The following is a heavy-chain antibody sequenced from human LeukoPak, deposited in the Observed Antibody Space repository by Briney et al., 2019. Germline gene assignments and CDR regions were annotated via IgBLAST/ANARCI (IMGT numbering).Heavy chain of an antibody. J-gene: IGHJ4*02. V-gene: IGHV4-39*07. CDR1: GGSISSSSYY. D-gene: IGHD5-18*01. CDR3: ARYSYDVDY. CDR2: INHSGST. Sequence: SETLSLTCTVSGGSISSSSYYWSWIRQPPGKGLEWIGEINHSGSTNYNPSLKSRVTISVDTSKNQFSLKVSSVTAADTAVYYCARYSYDVDYWGQGTLVTVSS.